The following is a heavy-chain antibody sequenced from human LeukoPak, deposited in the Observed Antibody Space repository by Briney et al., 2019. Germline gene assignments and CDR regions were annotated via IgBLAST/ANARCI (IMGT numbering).Heavy chain of an antibody. D-gene: IGHD2-2*01. CDR1: GYTFTGYY. J-gene: IGHJ4*02. Sequence: ASVKVSCKASGYTFTGYYMHWVRQAPGQGPEWMGWINPNSGGTNYAQKFQGRVTMTRDTSISTAYMELSRLRSDDTAVYYCARVQGYCSSTSCYPDTNFDYWGQGTLVTVSS. CDR2: INPNSGGT. V-gene: IGHV1-2*02. CDR3: ARVQGYCSSTSCYPDTNFDY.